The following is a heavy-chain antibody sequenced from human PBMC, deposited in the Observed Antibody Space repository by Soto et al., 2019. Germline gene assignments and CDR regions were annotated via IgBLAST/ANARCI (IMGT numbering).Heavy chain of an antibody. CDR2: INHSGST. J-gene: IGHJ6*03. V-gene: IGHV4-34*01. CDR1: GGSFSGYY. D-gene: IGHD3-3*01. CDR3: ARDPPPIFGVASHHYYMDV. Sequence: SETLSLTCAVYGGSFSGYYWSWIRQPPGKGLEWIGEINHSGSTNYNPSLKSRVTISVDTSKNQFSLKLSSVTAADTAVYYCARDPPPIFGVASHHYYMDVWGKGTTVTVSS.